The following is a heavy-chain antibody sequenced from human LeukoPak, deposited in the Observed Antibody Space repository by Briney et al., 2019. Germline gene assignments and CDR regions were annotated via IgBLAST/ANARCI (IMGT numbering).Heavy chain of an antibody. J-gene: IGHJ4*02. D-gene: IGHD4/OR15-4a*01. CDR1: GFTVSSSY. CDR3: AKKAQYDGHYPLDY. CDR2: FYSGGKT. Sequence: GGSLRLSCAASGFTVSSSYMSWVRQAPGKGLEWVSVFYSGGKTYYTDSVKGRFTISRDNSKNTLYLQMNSLRAEDTALYFCAKKAQYDGHYPLDYWGQGTLVTVSA. V-gene: IGHV3-53*01.